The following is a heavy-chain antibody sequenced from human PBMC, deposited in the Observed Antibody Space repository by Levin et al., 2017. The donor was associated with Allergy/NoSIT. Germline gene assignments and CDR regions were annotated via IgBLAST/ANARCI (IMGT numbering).Heavy chain of an antibody. D-gene: IGHD6-13*01. J-gene: IGHJ5*02. Sequence: SETLSLTCTVSGGSISSYYWSWIRQPAGKGLEWIGRIYTSGSTNYNPSLKSRVTMSVDTSQNQFSLKLSSVTAADTAVYYCARGGEIGIAAAGRFDPWGQGTLVTVSS. CDR3: ARGGEIGIAAAGRFDP. CDR1: GGSISSYY. CDR2: IYTSGST. V-gene: IGHV4-4*07.